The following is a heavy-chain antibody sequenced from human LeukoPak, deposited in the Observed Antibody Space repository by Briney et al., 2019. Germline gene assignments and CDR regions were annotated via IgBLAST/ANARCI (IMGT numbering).Heavy chain of an antibody. CDR1: GYTFTGYF. J-gene: IGHJ4*02. V-gene: IGHV1-2*02. D-gene: IGHD2-21*02. CDR2: INPNSGGT. CDR3: ASLGAVVVTATPFDY. Sequence: ASVKVSCKASGYTFTGYFMHWVRQAPGQGLEWMGWINPNSGGTNYAQKFQGRVTMTRDTSISTAYMELSRLRSDDTAVYYCASLGAVVVTATPFDYWGQGTLVTVSS.